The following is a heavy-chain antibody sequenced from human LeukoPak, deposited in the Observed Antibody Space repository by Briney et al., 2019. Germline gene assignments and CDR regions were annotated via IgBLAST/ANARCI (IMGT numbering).Heavy chain of an antibody. CDR2: ISSSGYTI. V-gene: IGHV3-48*03. Sequence: PGGSLRLSCTTSGFSFRSYEMNWVRQAPGKGLEWVSYISSSGYTIYYADSVKGRFTISRDNAKNSLYLQMNSLRAEDTALYYCARGQTYYYDGSDAFDIWGQGTKVTVSS. CDR3: ARGQTYYYDGSDAFDI. CDR1: GFSFRSYE. J-gene: IGHJ3*02. D-gene: IGHD3-22*01.